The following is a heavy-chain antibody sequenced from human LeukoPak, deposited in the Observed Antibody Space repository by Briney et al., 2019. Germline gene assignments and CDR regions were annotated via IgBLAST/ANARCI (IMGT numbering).Heavy chain of an antibody. D-gene: IGHD3-10*01. CDR1: GFTFSNYS. J-gene: IGHJ4*02. CDR2: ISSSRTYI. Sequence: GGSLRLSCAASGFTFSNYSMSWVRQAPGKGLEWVSSISSSRTYIYYADSLKGRFPISRDNAKNSLYLQMNSLRAEDTAVYYCARAKSDMVRGVIYYWGQGTLVTVSS. CDR3: ARAKSDMVRGVIYY. V-gene: IGHV3-21*01.